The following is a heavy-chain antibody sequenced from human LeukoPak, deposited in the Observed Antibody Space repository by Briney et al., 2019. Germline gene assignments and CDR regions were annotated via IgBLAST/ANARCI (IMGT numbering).Heavy chain of an antibody. J-gene: IGHJ4*02. V-gene: IGHV1-69*02. CDR2: IIPILGIA. D-gene: IGHD2-2*01. CDR3: ASGVVVPAASAFDY. Sequence: IIPILGIANYAQKFQGRVTITADKSTSTAYMELSSLRSEDTAVYYCASGVVVPAASAFDYWGQGTLVTVSS.